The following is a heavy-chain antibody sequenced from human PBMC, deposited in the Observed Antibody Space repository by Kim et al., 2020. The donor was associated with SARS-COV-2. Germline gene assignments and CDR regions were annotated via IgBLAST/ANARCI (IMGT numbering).Heavy chain of an antibody. V-gene: IGHV3-64*01. D-gene: IGHD3-22*01. J-gene: IGHJ4*02. CDR3: ARDGDYDSSGYSDY. Sequence: GGSLRLSCAASGFTFSSCAMHWVRQAPGKGLEYVSAISSNGGSTYYANSVKGRFTISRDNSKNTLYLQMGSLRAEDMAVYYCARDGDYDSSGYSDYWGQGTLVTVSS. CDR1: GFTFSSCA. CDR2: ISSNGGST.